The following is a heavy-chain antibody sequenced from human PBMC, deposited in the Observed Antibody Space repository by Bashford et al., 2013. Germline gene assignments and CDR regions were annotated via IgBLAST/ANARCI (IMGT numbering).Heavy chain of an antibody. V-gene: IGHV5-51*01. CDR3: ARHGLRNTATINYFDY. J-gene: IGHJ4*02. CDR2: IYPEDSET. D-gene: IGHD5-12*01. Sequence: WVRQMPGKGLEYMGIIYPEDSETRVSPAFQGRVTISADTSINTAFLQWNTLEAADSAMYYCARHGLRNTATINYFDYVGPGNTGHRLL.